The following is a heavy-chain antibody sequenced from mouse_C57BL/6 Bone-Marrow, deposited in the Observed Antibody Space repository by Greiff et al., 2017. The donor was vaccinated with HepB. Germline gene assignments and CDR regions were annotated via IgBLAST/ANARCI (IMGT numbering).Heavy chain of an antibody. CDR3: ARSNYGSSYYFDY. CDR2: IYPGGGYT. Sequence: QVQLQQSGAELVRPGTSVKMSCKASGYTFTNYWIGWAKQMPGHGLEWIGDIYPGGGYTNYNEKFKGKATLTADKSSSTAYMQFSSLTSEDSAIYYCARSNYGSSYYFDYWGQGTTLTVSS. J-gene: IGHJ2*01. D-gene: IGHD1-1*01. V-gene: IGHV1-63*01. CDR1: GYTFTNYW.